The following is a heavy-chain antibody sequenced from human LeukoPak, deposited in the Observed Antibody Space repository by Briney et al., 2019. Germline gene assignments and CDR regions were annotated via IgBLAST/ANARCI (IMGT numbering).Heavy chain of an antibody. D-gene: IGHD3-10*01. CDR1: GFTFSSYA. CDR2: ISYDGSNK. V-gene: IGHV3-30*04. Sequence: GGSLRLSCAASGFTFSSYAMHWVRQAPGKGLEWVAVISYDGSNKYYADSVKGRFTISRDNSKNTLYLQMNSLRAEDTAVYYCARDMVRSTSYYYGSGSYTDYWGQGTLVTASS. J-gene: IGHJ4*02. CDR3: ARDMVRSTSYYYGSGSYTDY.